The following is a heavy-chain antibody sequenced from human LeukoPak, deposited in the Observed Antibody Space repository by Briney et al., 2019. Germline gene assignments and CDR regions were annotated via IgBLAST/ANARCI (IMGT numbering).Heavy chain of an antibody. V-gene: IGHV3-33*01. D-gene: IGHD3-22*01. Sequence: PGGSLRLSCAASGFTFSDYGMHWVRQAPGKGLEWVAVIWYDGSNKYYADSVKGRFTISRDNSRNTLYLQMNSLRAEDTAVYYCVRELPPVVQYYFDYWGQGTLVTVSS. CDR1: GFTFSDYG. CDR3: VRELPPVVQYYFDY. J-gene: IGHJ4*02. CDR2: IWYDGSNK.